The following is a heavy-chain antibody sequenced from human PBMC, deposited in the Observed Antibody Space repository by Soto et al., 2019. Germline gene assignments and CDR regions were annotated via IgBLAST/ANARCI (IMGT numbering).Heavy chain of an antibody. Sequence: SETLSLTCTVSGGSISSGTFSWTWIRQPPGKGLEWIGYIYHSGSTYYNPSLKSRVTISVDRSKNQFSLKLSSVTAADTAVYYCARDRGGYCSGGSCLNWFDPWGQGTLVTVSS. CDR1: GGSISSGTFS. CDR2: IYHSGST. CDR3: ARDRGGYCSGGSCLNWFDP. V-gene: IGHV4-30-2*01. J-gene: IGHJ5*02. D-gene: IGHD2-15*01.